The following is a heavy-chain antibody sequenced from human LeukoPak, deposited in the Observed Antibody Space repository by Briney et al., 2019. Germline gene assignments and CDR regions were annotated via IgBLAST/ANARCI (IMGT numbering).Heavy chain of an antibody. J-gene: IGHJ6*04. CDR3: ARAAVAATRHSPGRYYYYGMDG. V-gene: IGHV4-34*01. CDR2: INHSGST. D-gene: IGHD2-15*01. Sequence: SETLSLTCAVYGGSFSGYYWSWIRQPPGKGLEWIGEINHSGSTNYNPSLKSRVTISVDTSKNQFSLKLSSVTAADTAVYYCARAAVAATRHSPGRYYYYGMDGWGKGTKVTVSS. CDR1: GGSFSGYY.